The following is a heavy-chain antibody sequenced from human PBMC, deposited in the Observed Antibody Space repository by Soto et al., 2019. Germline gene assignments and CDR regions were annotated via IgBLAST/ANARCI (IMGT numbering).Heavy chain of an antibody. CDR3: ASGLNGYLHYFDY. CDR2: INAGNGNT. V-gene: IGHV1-3*01. D-gene: IGHD5-18*01. Sequence: QVQLVQSGAEVKKPGASVKVSCKASGYTFTSYAMHWVRKAPGQRLEWMGWINAGNGNTKYSQKFQGRVTITMDTSASTAYMELSSLRSEDTAVYYCASGLNGYLHYFDYWGQGTLVTVSP. J-gene: IGHJ4*02. CDR1: GYTFTSYA.